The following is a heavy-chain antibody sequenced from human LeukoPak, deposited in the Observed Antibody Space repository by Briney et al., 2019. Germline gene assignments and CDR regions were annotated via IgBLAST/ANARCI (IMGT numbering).Heavy chain of an antibody. CDR2: ISYDGSNK. CDR1: GFTFSSYG. CDR3: AKLIGESYYDFWSGSNNWFDP. J-gene: IGHJ5*02. V-gene: IGHV3-30*18. Sequence: GGSLRLSCAASGFTFSSYGMHWVRQAPGKGLEWVAVISYDGSNKYYADSVKGRFTISRDNSKNTLYLQMNSLRAEDTVVYYCAKLIGESYYDFWSGSNNWFDPWGQGTLVTVSS. D-gene: IGHD3-3*01.